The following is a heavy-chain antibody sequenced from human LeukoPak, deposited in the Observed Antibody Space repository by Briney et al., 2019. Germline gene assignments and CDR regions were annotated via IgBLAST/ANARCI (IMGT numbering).Heavy chain of an antibody. D-gene: IGHD3/OR15-3a*01. V-gene: IGHV1-8*01. CDR1: GYTFTSYD. CDR3: ARALSWTTDSYYYMDV. J-gene: IGHJ6*03. Sequence: GASVKVSCKASGYTFTSYDINWVRQATGQGLELMGWMNPNSGNTGYAQKFQGRVTMTKNTSITTAYMELSSLRSEDTAVYYCARALSWTTDSYYYMDVWGKGTTVTVSS. CDR2: MNPNSGNT.